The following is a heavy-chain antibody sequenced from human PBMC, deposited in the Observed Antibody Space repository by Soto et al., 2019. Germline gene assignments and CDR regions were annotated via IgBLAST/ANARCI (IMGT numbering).Heavy chain of an antibody. J-gene: IGHJ3*02. CDR2: IYYSGST. D-gene: IGHD3-10*01. CDR3: ARRYGYAFDI. CDR1: GGSISSYY. V-gene: IGHV4-59*01. Sequence: SETLSLTCTVSGGSISSYYWSWIRQPPGKGLEWIGYIYYSGSTNYNPSLKSRVTISVDTSKNQFSLKLSSVTAADTAVYYCARRYGYAFDIWGQGTMVNVSS.